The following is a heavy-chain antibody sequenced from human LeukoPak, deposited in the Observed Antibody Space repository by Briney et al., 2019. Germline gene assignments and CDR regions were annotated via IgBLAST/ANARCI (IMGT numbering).Heavy chain of an antibody. V-gene: IGHV4-59*01. Sequence: PSETLSLTCTVSGGSISSYYWSWIRQPPGKGLEWIGYIYYSGSTNYNPSLEGRVTISVDTSKNQFSLNLTSVTAADTAVYYCARGYSRTWAYFDYWGQGTLVTVSS. J-gene: IGHJ4*02. CDR2: IYYSGST. CDR1: GGSISSYY. CDR3: ARGYSRTWAYFDY. D-gene: IGHD6-13*01.